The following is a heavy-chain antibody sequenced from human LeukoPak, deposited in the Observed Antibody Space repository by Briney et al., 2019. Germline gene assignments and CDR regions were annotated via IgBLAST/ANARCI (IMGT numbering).Heavy chain of an antibody. V-gene: IGHV1-18*01. J-gene: IGHJ6*02. CDR3: AREQDDFWSGYPRDYYGMDV. CDR1: GYTFTSYG. D-gene: IGHD3-3*01. CDR2: ISAYNGNT. Sequence: ASVKVSCKASGYTFTSYGISWVRQAPGQGLEWMGWISAYNGNTNYAQKLQGRVTMTTDTSTSTAYIELRSLRSDDTAVYYCAREQDDFWSGYPRDYYGMDVWGQGTTVTVSS.